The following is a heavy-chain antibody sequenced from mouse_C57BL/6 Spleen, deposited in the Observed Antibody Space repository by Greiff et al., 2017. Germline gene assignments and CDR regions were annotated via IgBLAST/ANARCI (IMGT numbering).Heavy chain of an antibody. V-gene: IGHV1-15*01. CDR1: GYTFTDYE. J-gene: IGHJ2*01. D-gene: IGHD2-3*01. CDR2: IDPETGGT. CDR3: TRGYLDYFDY. Sequence: VKVVESGAELVRPGASVTLSCKASGYTFTDYEMHWVKQTPVHGLEWIGAIDPETGGTAYNQKFKGKAILTADKSSSTAYMELRSLTSEDSAVYYCTRGYLDYFDYWGQGTTLTVSS.